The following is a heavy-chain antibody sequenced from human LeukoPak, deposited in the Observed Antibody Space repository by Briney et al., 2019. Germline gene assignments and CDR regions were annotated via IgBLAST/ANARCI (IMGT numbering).Heavy chain of an antibody. D-gene: IGHD4-17*01. CDR2: IYATGNT. Sequence: KTSETLSPTCTVSGVSVSSFYWTWIRQPAGKGLEWIGRIYATGNTNFNPSLKSRVTMSIDTSKNQFSLKLSSVTAADTAVYYCARDDYDDSTRGLDYWGQGTLVTVSS. V-gene: IGHV4-4*07. CDR1: GVSVSSFY. J-gene: IGHJ4*02. CDR3: ARDDYDDSTRGLDY.